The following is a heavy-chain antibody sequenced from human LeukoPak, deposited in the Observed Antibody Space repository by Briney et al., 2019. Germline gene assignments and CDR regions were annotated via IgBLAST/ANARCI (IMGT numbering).Heavy chain of an antibody. V-gene: IGHV3-9*01. CDR3: AKDRAGVGPTNFDY. CDR1: GFTFSSYA. J-gene: IGHJ4*02. Sequence: GGSLRLSCAASGFTFSSYAMHWVRQAPGKGLEWVSGISWNSDNIGYADSAKGRFTISRDNAKNSLYLQMNSLRAEDTALYYCAKDRAGVGPTNFDYWGQGTLVTVSS. CDR2: ISWNSDNI. D-gene: IGHD1-26*01.